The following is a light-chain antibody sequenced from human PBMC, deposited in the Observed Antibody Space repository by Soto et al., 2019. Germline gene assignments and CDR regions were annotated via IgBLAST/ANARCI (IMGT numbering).Light chain of an antibody. J-gene: IGKJ2*01. V-gene: IGKV1-5*03. CDR2: KAS. CDR3: QQYNSYST. Sequence: DIQMTQSPSSLSASVGDRVTITCQASQTITNLLAWFQQKPGKAPKLLIYKASSLESGVPSRFSGSGSGTEFTLTISSLQPDDFATYYCQQYNSYSTFGQGTKVDIK. CDR1: QTITNL.